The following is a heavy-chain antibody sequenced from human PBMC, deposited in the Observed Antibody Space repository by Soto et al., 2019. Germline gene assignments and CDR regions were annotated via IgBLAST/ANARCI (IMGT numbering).Heavy chain of an antibody. CDR3: AHGTEQFDP. CDR2: IYWDDDK. J-gene: IGHJ5*02. CDR1: GFSLSSSGVG. V-gene: IGHV2-5*02. Sequence: QITLKESGPTVVKPTQTLTLTCTFSGFSLSSSGVGVGWIRQPPGKALEWLALIYWDDDKRYSPSLKSRLTITKDTPKKQVHLTMTNMDPVDTATYYWAHGTEQFDPWGQGPLVTVSS.